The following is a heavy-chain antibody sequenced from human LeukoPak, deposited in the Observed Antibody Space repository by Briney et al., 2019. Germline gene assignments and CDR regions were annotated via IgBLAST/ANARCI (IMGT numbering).Heavy chain of an antibody. J-gene: IGHJ5*02. CDR3: ARLDYGTLYP. D-gene: IGHD3-16*01. Sequence: SETLSLTCTVSGGTISSSSYYWGWIRQPPGKGLEWIGSIYYSGSTYYNPSLKSRVTISVDTSKNQFSLKLSSVTAADTAVYYCARLDYGTLYPWGQGTLVTVSS. CDR2: IYYSGST. CDR1: GGTISSSSYY. V-gene: IGHV4-39*01.